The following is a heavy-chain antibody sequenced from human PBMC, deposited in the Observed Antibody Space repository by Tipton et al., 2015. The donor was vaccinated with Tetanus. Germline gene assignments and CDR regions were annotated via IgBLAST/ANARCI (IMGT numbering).Heavy chain of an antibody. CDR3: ARDQGGGRVVRLNWFDP. Sequence: TLSLTCTVSGDSVSGYYWSWIRQPPGKGLEWVGYVYYTGDTNYNPSLKSRVSMSVDTSKNQFFLNLTSVTAADTATYYCARDQGGGRVVRLNWFDPWGQGTLVTVSS. V-gene: IGHV4-59*02. D-gene: IGHD6-6*01. CDR1: GDSVSGYY. J-gene: IGHJ5*02. CDR2: VYYTGDT.